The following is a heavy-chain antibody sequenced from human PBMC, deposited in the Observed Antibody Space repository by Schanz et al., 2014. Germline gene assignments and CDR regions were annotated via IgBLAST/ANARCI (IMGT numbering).Heavy chain of an antibody. CDR1: GFDFNSYS. J-gene: IGHJ1*01. CDR3: ASGIHVSSLQKGLQF. Sequence: EVRLVESGGGLVQPGGSLRLSCEASGFDFNSYSMNWVRQVPGKGLEWLSYIATSSSTRHYADSVKGRVTISRDNAKNSVSLQMRRHRLEDTAVYYCASGIHVSSLQKGLQFWGRGTLVIVSS. D-gene: IGHD1-1*01. V-gene: IGHV3-48*01. CDR2: IATSSSTR.